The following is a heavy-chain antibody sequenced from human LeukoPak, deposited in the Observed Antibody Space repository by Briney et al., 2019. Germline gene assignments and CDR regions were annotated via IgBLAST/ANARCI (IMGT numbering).Heavy chain of an antibody. CDR3: ARDKVVLDYYYYGMDV. D-gene: IGHD2-15*01. CDR2: IYYSGST. CDR1: GGSISSGGYY. V-gene: IGHV4-31*03. J-gene: IGHJ6*02. Sequence: SQTQALTCTVSGGSISSGGYYWSWIRQHPGKGLEWIGYIYYSGSTYYNPSLKSRVTISVDTSKNQFSLKLSSVTAADTAVYYCARDKVVLDYYYYGMDVWGQGTTVTVSS.